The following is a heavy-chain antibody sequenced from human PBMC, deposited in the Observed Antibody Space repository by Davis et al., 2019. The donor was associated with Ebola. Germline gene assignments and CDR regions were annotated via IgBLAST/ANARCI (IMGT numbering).Heavy chain of an antibody. J-gene: IGHJ4*02. D-gene: IGHD6-19*01. Sequence: ASVKVSCKASGYIFTTYAMHWVRQAPGQRLEWMGWVHGGNGNTKYSQRFQGRVTITTDTSASTAYLDLSSLRSDDTAVFYCARATFGYNSGWYADYWGPGSLVTVSS. CDR3: ARATFGYNSGWYADY. CDR2: VHGGNGNT. V-gene: IGHV1-3*01. CDR1: GYIFTTYA.